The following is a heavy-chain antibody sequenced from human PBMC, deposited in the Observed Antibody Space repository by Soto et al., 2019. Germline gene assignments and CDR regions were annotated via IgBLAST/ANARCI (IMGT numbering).Heavy chain of an antibody. CDR3: ARGQGAYSYGVLGPLDY. D-gene: IGHD5-18*01. J-gene: IGHJ4*02. CDR2: INGGNGDT. CDR1: GYTFSSYV. Sequence: ASVKVSCKASGYTFSSYVTHWVRQAPGQSLEWMGWINGGNGDTKYSQKFQGRVTMTRDTSASTAYMELSSLKSEDTAVYYCARGQGAYSYGVLGPLDYWGQGALVTVSS. V-gene: IGHV1-3*01.